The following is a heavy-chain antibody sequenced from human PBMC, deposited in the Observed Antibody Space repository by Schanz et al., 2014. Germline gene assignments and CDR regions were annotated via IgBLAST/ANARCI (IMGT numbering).Heavy chain of an antibody. CDR2: INSVGSNT. D-gene: IGHD3-10*01. J-gene: IGHJ4*02. CDR1: GFTFSSHW. CDR3: ARIGGSVFDS. V-gene: IGHV3-74*02. Sequence: EVQLVESGGGLVQPGGSLRLSCTASGFTFSSHWMHWVRQDPGKGLVWVARINSVGSNTDYADSVTGRFTISRDNAKNSLYLQMNSLRAEDTAVYYCARIGGSVFDSWGQGTLVIVSS.